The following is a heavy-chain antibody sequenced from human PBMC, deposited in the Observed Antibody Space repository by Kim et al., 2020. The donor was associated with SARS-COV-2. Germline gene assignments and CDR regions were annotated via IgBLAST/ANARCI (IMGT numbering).Heavy chain of an antibody. CDR2: ISGSGGST. CDR1: GFTFSSYA. V-gene: IGHV3-23*01. J-gene: IGHJ6*02. Sequence: GGSLRLPCAASGFTFSSYAMSWVRQAPGKGLEWVSAISGSGGSTSYADSVKGRFTISRDNSKNTLYLQMNSLRAEDTAVYYCAKDTMVRGVIYYYYYGMDVWGQGTTVTVSS. CDR3: AKDTMVRGVIYYYYYGMDV. D-gene: IGHD3-10*01.